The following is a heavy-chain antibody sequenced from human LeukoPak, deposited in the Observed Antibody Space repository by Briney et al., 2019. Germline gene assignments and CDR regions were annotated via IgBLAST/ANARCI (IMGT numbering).Heavy chain of an antibody. D-gene: IGHD5-12*01. CDR2: IYYSGTT. V-gene: IGHV4-31*03. CDR1: GGSFSTVGDY. J-gene: IGHJ4*02. Sequence: TSETLSLTCTVSGGSFSTVGDYWSWIRQRPGQSLEWIGYIYYSGTTYYSASLKTRVNISLDMSKNQFSLKLNSVTAADTAVYYCTRHSGYERDWSQGTLVTVSS. CDR3: TRHSGYERD.